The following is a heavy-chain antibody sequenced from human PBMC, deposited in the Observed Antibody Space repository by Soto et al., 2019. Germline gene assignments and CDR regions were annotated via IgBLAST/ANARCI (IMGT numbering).Heavy chain of an antibody. CDR3: AKSGSSGWYGWFDT. CDR2: IYWNDDK. J-gene: IGHJ5*02. D-gene: IGHD6-19*01. Sequence: SGPTLVNPTQTLTLTCIFSGFSLRTSRVGVGWIRQPPGKALEWLGFIYWNDDKRYSPSLKSRLTITKDTSKNQVVLTMTNMDPVDTATYYCAKSGSSGWYGWFDTWGQGTLVTVSS. V-gene: IGHV2-5*01. CDR1: GFSLRTSRVG.